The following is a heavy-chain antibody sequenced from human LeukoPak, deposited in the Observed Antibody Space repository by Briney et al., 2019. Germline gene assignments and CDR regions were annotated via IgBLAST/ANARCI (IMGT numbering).Heavy chain of an antibody. CDR1: GGTFSSYA. CDR3: ARNGVAVFGVGGGAFDI. J-gene: IGHJ3*02. V-gene: IGHV1-69*13. CDR2: IIPIFGTA. D-gene: IGHD3-3*01. Sequence: ASVKVSCKASGGTFSSYAISWVRQAPGQGLEWMGGIIPIFGTANYAQKFQGRVTITADESTSTAYMELSSLRSEDTAVYYCARNGVAVFGVGGGAFDIWGQGTMVTVSS.